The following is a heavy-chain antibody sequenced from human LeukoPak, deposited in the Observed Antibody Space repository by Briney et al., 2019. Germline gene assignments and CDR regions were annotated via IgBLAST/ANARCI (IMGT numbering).Heavy chain of an antibody. D-gene: IGHD3-22*01. CDR3: ARAWSQAYYYDRYYYFDY. CDR2: ISSSGSTI. CDR1: GFTFSDYY. J-gene: IGHJ4*02. V-gene: IGHV3-11*01. Sequence: KSGGSLRLSCAASGFTFSDYYMSWIRQAPGKGLEWVSYISSSGSTIYYADSVKGRFTISRDNAKNSLYLQMNSLRAEDTAVYYCARAWSQAYYYDRYYYFDYWGQGTLVTVSS.